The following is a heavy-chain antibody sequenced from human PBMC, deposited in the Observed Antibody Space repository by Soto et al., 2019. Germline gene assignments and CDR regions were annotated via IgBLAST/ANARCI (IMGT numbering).Heavy chain of an antibody. D-gene: IGHD4-4*01. CDR3: AKVMTTVTHYYYYYGMDV. V-gene: IGHV3-23*01. J-gene: IGHJ6*02. CDR2: ISGSGGST. Sequence: PGGSLRLSCAASGFTFSSYAMSWVRQAPGKGLEWVSAISGSGGSTYYADSVEGRFTISRDNSKNTLYLQMNSLRAEDTAVYYCAKVMTTVTHYYYYYGMDVWGQGTTVTVSS. CDR1: GFTFSSYA.